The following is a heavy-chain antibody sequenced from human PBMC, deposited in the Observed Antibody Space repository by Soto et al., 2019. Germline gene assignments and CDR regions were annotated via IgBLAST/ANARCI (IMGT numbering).Heavy chain of an antibody. CDR1: GFSFSSYA. CDR2: ISSDGSNR. V-gene: IGHV3-30*04. J-gene: IGHJ6*02. D-gene: IGHD6-19*01. Sequence: QVQLVESGGGVVQPGRSLRLSCAASGFSFSSYAMHWVRQAPGKGLEWVAIISSDGSNRYYPDSVKGRFTISRDNSKNTVYLQMNSLRAEDTAVYYCAGDRGRGAGMDVWGQGTTVTVSS. CDR3: AGDRGRGAGMDV.